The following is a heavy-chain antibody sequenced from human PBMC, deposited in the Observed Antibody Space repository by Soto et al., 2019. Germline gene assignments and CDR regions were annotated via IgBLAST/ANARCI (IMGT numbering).Heavy chain of an antibody. J-gene: IGHJ4*02. D-gene: IGHD3-22*01. CDR3: ARVGLVVNAFDY. CDR1: GGTFSSYA. V-gene: IGHV1-69*12. CDR2: IIPIFGTA. Sequence: QVQLVQSGAEVKKPGSSVKVSCKASGGTFSSYAISWVRQAPGQGLEWMGGIIPIFGTANYAQKFQGRVTSTAGESTSTAYMELSSLRAEDTAVYYCARVGLVVNAFDYWGQGTLVTVSS.